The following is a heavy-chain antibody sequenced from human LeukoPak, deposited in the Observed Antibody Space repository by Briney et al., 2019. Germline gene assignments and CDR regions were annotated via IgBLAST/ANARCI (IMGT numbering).Heavy chain of an antibody. D-gene: IGHD6-13*01. Sequence: GGSLRLSCAASGFTLSSYEMNWVRLAPGKGLEWISYISRTGNSIYYADSVRGRFTISRDSAKNSLYLQMNSLRAEDTAVYYCARGPYSSNWYVDYWGQGTLVTVAS. V-gene: IGHV3-48*03. J-gene: IGHJ4*02. CDR3: ARGPYSSNWYVDY. CDR1: GFTLSSYE. CDR2: ISRTGNSI.